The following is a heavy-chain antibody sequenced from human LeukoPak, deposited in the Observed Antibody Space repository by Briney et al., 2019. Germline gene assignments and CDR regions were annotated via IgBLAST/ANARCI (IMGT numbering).Heavy chain of an antibody. J-gene: IGHJ4*02. CDR1: GFTFSSYG. CDR2: ISGSGGST. V-gene: IGHV3-23*01. D-gene: IGHD3-9*01. Sequence: PGGSLRLSCAASGFTFSSYGMSWVRQAPGKGLEWVSAISGSGGSTYYADSVKGRFTISRDNSKNTLYLQMNSLRAEDTAVYYCAKAENWRGYFDWLLFFDYWGQGTLVTVSS. CDR3: AKAENWRGYFDWLLFFDY.